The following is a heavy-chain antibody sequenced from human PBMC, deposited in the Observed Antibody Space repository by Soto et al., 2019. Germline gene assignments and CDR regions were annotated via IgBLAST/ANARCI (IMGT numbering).Heavy chain of an antibody. V-gene: IGHV1-3*01. CDR1: GYTFTSYA. CDR3: ARTSGYYFYDY. Sequence: ASVKVSCKASGYTFTSYAMHWVRQAPGQRLEWMGWINAGNGNTKYSQKFQGSVTLTRDTSASTAYMELSSLRSEDTAAYYCARTSGYYFYDYWGQGTLVTVSS. J-gene: IGHJ4*02. CDR2: INAGNGNT. D-gene: IGHD3-3*01.